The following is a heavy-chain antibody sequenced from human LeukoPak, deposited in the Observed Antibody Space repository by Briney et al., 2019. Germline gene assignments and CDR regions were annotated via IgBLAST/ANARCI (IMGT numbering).Heavy chain of an antibody. CDR3: ARPYYYDSRIDP. Sequence: SQTLSLTCTVSGGSISSGDYYWSWIRQPPGKGLEWIAYMYYSGSTYYNPSLKSRVTLSADPSKNQLSLKLSSVTAADTAVYYCARPYYYDSRIDPWGQGILVTVSS. CDR2: MYYSGST. J-gene: IGHJ5*02. D-gene: IGHD3-22*01. CDR1: GGSISSGDYY. V-gene: IGHV4-30-4*01.